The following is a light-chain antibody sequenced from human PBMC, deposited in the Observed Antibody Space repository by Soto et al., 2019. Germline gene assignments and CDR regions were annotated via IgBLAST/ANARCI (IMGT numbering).Light chain of an antibody. CDR2: DAS. V-gene: IGKV1-33*01. CDR3: QQYDSLPLT. CDR1: QDISNY. J-gene: IGKJ4*01. Sequence: DIQMTQSPSSLSASVGDRVTITCQASQDISNYLSWYQQKPGKAPKLLIYDASNLETGVPSRFSGSGSGTDFTFTISSLQPEDIATYYCQQYDSLPLTFGGGTKVEIK.